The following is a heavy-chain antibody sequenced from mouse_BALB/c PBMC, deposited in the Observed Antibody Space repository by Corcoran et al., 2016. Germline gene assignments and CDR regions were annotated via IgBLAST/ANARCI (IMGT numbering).Heavy chain of an antibody. Sequence: QIQLVQSGPELKKPGETVKISCKASGYTFTNYGMNWVKQAPGKGLKWMGWINTYTGEPTYADDFKGRFAFSLETSASTAYLQINNLKNEDTATYCCARGGYTRGYYAMDYWGQGTSVTVSS. V-gene: IGHV9-3-1*01. CDR2: INTYTGEP. CDR3: ARGGYTRGYYAMDY. CDR1: GYTFTNYG. D-gene: IGHD2-12*01. J-gene: IGHJ4*01.